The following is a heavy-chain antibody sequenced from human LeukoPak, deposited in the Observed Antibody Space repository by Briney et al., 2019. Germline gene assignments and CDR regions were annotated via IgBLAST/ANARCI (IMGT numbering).Heavy chain of an antibody. J-gene: IGHJ6*03. V-gene: IGHV1-8*01. Sequence: ASVRVSCKASGYTFTSYDINWVRQAPGQGVEWMGWMNHNSGNTGYAQKFQGRVTMTRNTSISTAYMELSSLGSEDTAVYYCARGWVYYMDVWGKGTTVTVSS. CDR1: GYTFTSYD. D-gene: IGHD7-27*01. CDR2: MNHNSGNT. CDR3: ARGWVYYMDV.